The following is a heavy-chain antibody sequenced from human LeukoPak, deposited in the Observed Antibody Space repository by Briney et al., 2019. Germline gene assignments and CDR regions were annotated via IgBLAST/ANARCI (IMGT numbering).Heavy chain of an antibody. D-gene: IGHD5-18*01. CDR2: IHNSEST. V-gene: IGHV4-39*01. CDR3: ARQVTFGYAYAYYFDY. CDR1: GGSISTSYYY. J-gene: IGHJ4*02. Sequence: SETLSLTYTVSGGSISTSYYYWGWIRQPPGKGLEWIGNIHNSESTYYNPSLKSRVTISVDTSKNQFSLKLSSVTAADTAVYYCARQVTFGYAYAYYFDYWGQGSLVTVSS.